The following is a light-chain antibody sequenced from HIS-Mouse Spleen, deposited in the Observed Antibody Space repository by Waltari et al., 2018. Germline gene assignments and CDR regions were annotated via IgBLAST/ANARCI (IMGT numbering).Light chain of an antibody. CDR1: SSNIGSNY. V-gene: IGLV1-47*01. Sequence: QSVLTQPPSASGTPGQRVTISCSGSSSNIGSNYVYWYQQLPGTAPKLLIQRNNHRPSGVPDRFSGSKSGTSASLAISGRRSEDEADYYCAAWDDSLSGPVFGGGTKLTVL. J-gene: IGLJ2*01. CDR3: AAWDDSLSGPV. CDR2: RNN.